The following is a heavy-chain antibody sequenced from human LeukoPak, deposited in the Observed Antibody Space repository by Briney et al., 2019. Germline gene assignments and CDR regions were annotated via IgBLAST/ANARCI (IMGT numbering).Heavy chain of an antibody. J-gene: IGHJ4*02. CDR1: GFSFSTFW. Sequence: PGGSLRLSCAASGFSFSTFWMSWVRQAPERGLEWVANIKPDGSEQYYLDSVKGRFTISRDNAKNSMYLQIISLRAEDTAVYYCVRGGGLLPDYWGQGTPVTVSS. CDR2: IKPDGSEQ. CDR3: VRGGGLLPDY. D-gene: IGHD2-15*01. V-gene: IGHV3-7*01.